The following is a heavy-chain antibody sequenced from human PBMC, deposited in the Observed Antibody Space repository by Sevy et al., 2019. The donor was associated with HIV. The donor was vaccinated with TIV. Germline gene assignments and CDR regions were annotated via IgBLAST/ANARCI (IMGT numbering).Heavy chain of an antibody. Sequence: GGSLRLSCAASGFRFNNFGMYWVRQAPGKGLEGVAFIRFDGINKCYVDSVKGRSTISRDNSKDTLYLEMKSLRLEDTPIYYCAKGGSGGIDHYGLDVWGQGTTVTVSS. V-gene: IGHV3-30*02. D-gene: IGHD6-25*01. CDR1: GFRFNNFG. CDR3: AKGGSGGIDHYGLDV. J-gene: IGHJ6*02. CDR2: IRFDGINK.